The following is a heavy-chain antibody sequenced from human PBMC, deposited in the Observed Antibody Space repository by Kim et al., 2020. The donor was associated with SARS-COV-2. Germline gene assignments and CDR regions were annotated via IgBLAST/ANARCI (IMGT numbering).Heavy chain of an antibody. CDR2: IYPGDSDT. V-gene: IGHV5-51*01. CDR3: ARGYYYGSGSYYPRDY. D-gene: IGHD3-10*01. J-gene: IGHJ4*02. CDR1: GYSFTSYW. Sequence: GESLKISCKGSGYSFTSYWIGWVRQMPGKGLEWMGIIYPGDSDTRYSPSFQGQVTISADKSISTAYLQWSSLKASDTAMYYCARGYYYGSGSYYPRDYWGQGTLVTVSS.